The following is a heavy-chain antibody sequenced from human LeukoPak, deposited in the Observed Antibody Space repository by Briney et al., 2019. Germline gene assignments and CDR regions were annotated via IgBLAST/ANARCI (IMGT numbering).Heavy chain of an antibody. CDR3: ARGPGRSYYYYYYYMDV. CDR1: GGSISSYY. Sequence: KPSETLSLTCTVSGGSISSYYWSWIRQPAGKGLEWIGRIYTSGSTNYNPSLKSRVTLSVDTSKNQFSLKLSSVTAADTAVYYCARGPGRSYYYYYYYMDVWGKGTTVTISS. J-gene: IGHJ6*03. V-gene: IGHV4-4*07. CDR2: IYTSGST.